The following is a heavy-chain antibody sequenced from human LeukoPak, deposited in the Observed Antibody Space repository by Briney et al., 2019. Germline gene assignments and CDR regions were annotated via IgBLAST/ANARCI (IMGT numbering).Heavy chain of an antibody. J-gene: IGHJ4*02. D-gene: IGHD1-1*01. V-gene: IGHV3-48*04. Sequence: GGSLRLSCAASGFPFIDYSMNWVRQAPGERLEWISYIGIDSGNTKYADSVKGRFTISGDSAKNSLYLQMNSLRVEDTAVYYCARDHNYAFDNWGQGTLVTVSS. CDR1: GFPFIDYS. CDR3: ARDHNYAFDN. CDR2: IGIDSGNT.